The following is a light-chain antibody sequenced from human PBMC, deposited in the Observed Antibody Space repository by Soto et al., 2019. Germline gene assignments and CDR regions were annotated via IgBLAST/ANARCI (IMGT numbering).Light chain of an antibody. V-gene: IGKV1-5*03. J-gene: IGKJ2*01. CDR1: QSISSW. Sequence: DIQMTQSPSTLSASVGDRVTITCRASQSISSWLAWYQQKPGKAPKLLIYKASSLESGVPSRFSGSGSGTEFTLTITSLQHDDFATYYCQQYNSYSYTFGQGTKVDIK. CDR3: QQYNSYSYT. CDR2: KAS.